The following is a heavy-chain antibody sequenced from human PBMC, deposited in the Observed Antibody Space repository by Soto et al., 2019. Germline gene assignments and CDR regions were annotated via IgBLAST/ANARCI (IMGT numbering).Heavy chain of an antibody. CDR3: ATGYYYDSSGYYYDY. J-gene: IGHJ4*02. D-gene: IGHD3-22*01. CDR1: GYNFGAYW. CDR2: IYPGDSDT. Sequence: PGESLKISCQGSGYNFGAYWIGWVRQMPGKGLEWMGIIYPGDSDTRYSPSFQGQVTISADKSISTAYLQWSSLKASDTAMYYCATGYYYDSSGYYYDYWGQGTLVTVSS. V-gene: IGHV5-51*01.